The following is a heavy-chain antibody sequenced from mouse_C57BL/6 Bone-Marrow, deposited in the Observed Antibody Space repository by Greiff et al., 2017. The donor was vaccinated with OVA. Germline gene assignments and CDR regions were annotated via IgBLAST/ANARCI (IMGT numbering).Heavy chain of an antibody. CDR1: GYTFTSYW. J-gene: IGHJ4*01. V-gene: IGHV1-55*01. CDR3: ARGRYGNYYARDY. CDR2: IYPGSGST. D-gene: IGHD2-10*02. Sequence: QVQLQQSGAELVKPGASVKMSCKASGYTFTSYWITWVKQRPGQGLEWIGDIYPGSGSTNYNEKFKSKATLTVDTSSSTAYLQLSSLTSEDSAVYDGARGRYGNYYARDYWGQGTSVTVSS.